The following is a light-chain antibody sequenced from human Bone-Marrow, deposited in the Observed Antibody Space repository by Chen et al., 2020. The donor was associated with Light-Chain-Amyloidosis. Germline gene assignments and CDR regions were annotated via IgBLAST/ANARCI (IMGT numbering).Light chain of an antibody. V-gene: IGLV3-25*03. CDR1: ALPKQY. CDR3: QSTDSSGTYPV. CDR2: KDS. J-gene: IGLJ3*02. Sequence: SYELTQPPSVSVSPGQTARITGSGDALPKQYAYWYQQKPGQAPVLVLYKDSERPSGIPERFSGYSSGTTVTLTISGVQAEDEADYYCQSTDSSGTYPVFGGGTKLTVL.